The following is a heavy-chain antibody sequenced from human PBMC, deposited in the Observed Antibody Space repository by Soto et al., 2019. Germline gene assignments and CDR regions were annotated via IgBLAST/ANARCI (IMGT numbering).Heavy chain of an antibody. CDR1: GGSVINGSYC. CDR3: ARTTHDDSSGYYYPYFDY. D-gene: IGHD3-22*01. CDR2: IYFSGST. J-gene: IGHJ4*02. Sequence: SEPLSLTSTVSGGSVINGSYCWIWIRQPPGKGLEWIGYIYFSGSTNYNPSLKSRVTISVDTSKNQFSLKLSSVTAADTAVYYCARTTHDDSSGYYYPYFDYWGQGTLVTVSS. V-gene: IGHV4-61*01.